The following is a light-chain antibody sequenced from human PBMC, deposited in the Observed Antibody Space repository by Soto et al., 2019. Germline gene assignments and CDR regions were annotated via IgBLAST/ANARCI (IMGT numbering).Light chain of an antibody. CDR3: QHYNYYPWT. J-gene: IGKJ1*01. Sequence: DIQMTQSPSTLSASIGDRVTITCRASQSINNWLAWYQQKPGKAPNLLIYDSSNLETGVPSSFSGSADGKYTTLTISRLQHDVSTTYYGQHYNYYPWTFGQGTKVEIK. CDR2: DSS. CDR1: QSINNW. V-gene: IGKV1-5*01.